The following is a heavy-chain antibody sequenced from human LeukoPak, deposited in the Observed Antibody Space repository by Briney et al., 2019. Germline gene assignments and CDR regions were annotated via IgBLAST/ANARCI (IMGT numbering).Heavy chain of an antibody. D-gene: IGHD5-18*01. V-gene: IGHV1-46*01. Sequence: ASVKVSCNASEYTFTSYYMHWVRQAPGQGLEWMGIINPSGGSTSYAQKFQGRVTMTRDMSTSTVYMELSSLRSEDTAVYYCARESPQIQLWLHYYYYMDVRGKGTTVTVSS. J-gene: IGHJ6*03. CDR1: EYTFTSYY. CDR2: INPSGGST. CDR3: ARESPQIQLWLHYYYYMDV.